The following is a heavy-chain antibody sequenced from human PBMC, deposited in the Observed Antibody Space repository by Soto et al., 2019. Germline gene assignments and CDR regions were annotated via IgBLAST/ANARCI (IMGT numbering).Heavy chain of an antibody. CDR3: ARDLSGCATGSCYENFQH. V-gene: IGHV4-59*12. J-gene: IGHJ1*01. Sequence: SETLSLTCTVSGGSISSYYWSWIRQPPGKGLEWIGYIYYSGSTNYNPSLKSRVTISVDTSKNQFSLRLRSVTAADTAVYYCARDLSGCATGSCYENFQHWGPGTLVTVSS. D-gene: IGHD2-15*01. CDR2: IYYSGST. CDR1: GGSISSYY.